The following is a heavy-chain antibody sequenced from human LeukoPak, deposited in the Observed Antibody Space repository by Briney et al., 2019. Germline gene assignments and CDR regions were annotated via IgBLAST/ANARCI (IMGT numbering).Heavy chain of an antibody. CDR3: ATGTIYCSSCSDYY. J-gene: IGHJ4*02. Sequence: EASVKVSCKVSGYTLTELYMHWVRQAPGKGLEWMGGIDPEDGETPIFAQKFQGRVTMTEDTSTDTDYMELSSLRSEDTAVYYCATGTIYCSSCSDYYWGQGTLVTVSS. CDR2: IDPEDGET. D-gene: IGHD2-2*01. V-gene: IGHV1-24*01. CDR1: GYTLTELY.